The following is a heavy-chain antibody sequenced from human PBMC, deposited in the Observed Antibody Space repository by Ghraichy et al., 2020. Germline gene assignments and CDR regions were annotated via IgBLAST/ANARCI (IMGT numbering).Heavy chain of an antibody. Sequence: LSITCAASGFTFSTCSMVWVRQAPGKGLEWVSSISSSSGYIYYADSVKGRFTISRDNAKNSLYLQMNSLRAEDTAVYSCARIAVSGTWYFDLWGRGTLVTVSS. D-gene: IGHD6-19*01. J-gene: IGHJ2*01. CDR1: GFTFSTCS. V-gene: IGHV3-21*01. CDR3: ARIAVSGTWYFDL. CDR2: ISSSSGYI.